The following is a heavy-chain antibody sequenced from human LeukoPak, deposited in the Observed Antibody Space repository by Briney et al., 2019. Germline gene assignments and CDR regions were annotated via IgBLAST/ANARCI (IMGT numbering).Heavy chain of an antibody. D-gene: IGHD3-10*01. J-gene: IGHJ6*02. Sequence: SSSYWGWIRQPPGKGLEWVSIIYGADSTYYADSVKGRFTISRDNSKNTLYLQMNSLRAEDTAVYYCARSGFGVLYYYGMDVWGQGTTVTVSS. CDR2: IYGADST. CDR1: SSSY. CDR3: ARSGFGVLYYYGMDV. V-gene: IGHV3-66*01.